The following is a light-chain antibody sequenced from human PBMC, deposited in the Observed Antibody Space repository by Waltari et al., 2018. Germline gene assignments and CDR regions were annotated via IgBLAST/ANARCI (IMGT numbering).Light chain of an antibody. Sequence: EIVLTQSPATLSLSPGQRATLSCRTSQSVSRFLAWYQQRPGQAPRLLIYDASTRATGIPARFSGSGSGTYFTLTISSLDPDDLAVYYCQQRSSWPLTFGGGTRVQIK. CDR3: QQRSSWPLT. CDR1: QSVSRF. CDR2: DAS. J-gene: IGKJ4*01. V-gene: IGKV3-11*01.